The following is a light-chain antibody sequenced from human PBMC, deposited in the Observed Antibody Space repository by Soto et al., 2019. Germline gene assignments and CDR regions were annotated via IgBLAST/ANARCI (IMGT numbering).Light chain of an antibody. V-gene: IGKV1-5*01. Sequence: DIQMTQSPSTLSASVGDRVTITCRASQSISSRLAWYQQKPGKAPKLLIYDATSLQRGVPTRLSGSGSGTEFTLTISSLQPDDFATYYCQQYKSLPFTFGPGTKVDIK. CDR1: QSISSR. CDR3: QQYKSLPFT. J-gene: IGKJ3*01. CDR2: DAT.